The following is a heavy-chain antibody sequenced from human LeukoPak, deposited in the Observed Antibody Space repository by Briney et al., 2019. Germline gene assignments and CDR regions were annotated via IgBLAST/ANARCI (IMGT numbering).Heavy chain of an antibody. CDR3: ARGGQEANWGSTRY. V-gene: IGHV1-69*02. J-gene: IGHJ4*02. CDR1: GGTFSSYT. D-gene: IGHD7-27*01. CDR2: IIPILGIA. Sequence: PVKVSCKASGGTFSSYTISWVRQAPGQGLEWMGRIIPILGIANYAQKFQGRVTITADKSTSTAYMELSSLRSEDTAVYYRARGGQEANWGSTRYWGQGTLVTVSS.